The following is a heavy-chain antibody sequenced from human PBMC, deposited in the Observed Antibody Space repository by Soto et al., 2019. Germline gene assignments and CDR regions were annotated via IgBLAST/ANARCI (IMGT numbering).Heavy chain of an antibody. J-gene: IGHJ4*02. CDR2: IGPESGAT. D-gene: IGHD1-26*01. V-gene: IGHV1-2*02. Sequence: ASVKVSCKASGYTFTGHYIHWVRQAPEQGPEWMGEIGPESGATRYAQRFQGRVTMTRDMSITTVYMELNNLSPDDTAIYYCGRGRSGQIVVFYWGQGTPVTVSS. CDR1: GYTFTGHY. CDR3: GRGRSGQIVVFY.